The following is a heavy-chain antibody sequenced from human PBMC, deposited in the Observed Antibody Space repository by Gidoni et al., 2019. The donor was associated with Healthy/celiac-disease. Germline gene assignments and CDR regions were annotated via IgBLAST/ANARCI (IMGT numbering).Heavy chain of an antibody. J-gene: IGHJ6*02. CDR1: AGYFSRRIYY. CDR2: IYYSGST. Sequence: QLELPDSRPRLVKPSETLSLPCPVAAGYFSRRIYYWGWIRQPPGKGLEWIGSIYYSGSTYYNPSLKSRVTISVDTSKNQFSLKLSSVTAADTAVYYCSRPAWAVAGTMDYYYYYGMDVWGQGTTVTVSS. D-gene: IGHD6-19*01. CDR3: SRPAWAVAGTMDYYYYYGMDV. V-gene: IGHV4-39*01.